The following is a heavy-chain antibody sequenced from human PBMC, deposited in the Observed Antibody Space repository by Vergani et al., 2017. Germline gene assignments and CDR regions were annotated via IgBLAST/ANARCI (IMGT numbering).Heavy chain of an antibody. Sequence: EVQLVESGGGLVQPGGSLRLSCAASGFTFSSYWMHWVRQAPGKGLVWVSRINSDGSSTSYADSVKGRFTISRDNAKNTLYLQMNSRRAEDTAVYYCARVGIAAAGTVPDYWGQGTLVTVSS. CDR2: INSDGSST. CDR3: ARVGIAAAGTVPDY. V-gene: IGHV3-74*01. D-gene: IGHD6-13*01. CDR1: GFTFSSYW. J-gene: IGHJ4*02.